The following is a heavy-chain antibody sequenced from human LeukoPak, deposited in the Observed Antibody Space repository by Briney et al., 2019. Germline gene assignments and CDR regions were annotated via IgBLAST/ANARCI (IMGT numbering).Heavy chain of an antibody. CDR2: ISYDGSNK. J-gene: IGHJ4*02. Sequence: PGGSLRLSCAASGFTFSSYAMHWVRQAPGKGLEWVAVISYDGSNKYYADSVKGRFTISRDNSKNTLYLQMNSLRAEDTAVYYCARDIAALCSGGFDYWGQGTLVTVSS. D-gene: IGHD6-13*01. CDR1: GFTFSSYA. V-gene: IGHV3-30-3*01. CDR3: ARDIAALCSGGFDY.